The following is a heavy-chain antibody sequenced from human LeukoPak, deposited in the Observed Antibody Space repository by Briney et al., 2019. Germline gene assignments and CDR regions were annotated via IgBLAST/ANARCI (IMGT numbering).Heavy chain of an antibody. J-gene: IGHJ6*04. Sequence: GGSLRLSCAASGFTVSSNYMSWVRQAPGKGLEWVSYISSSSSYTNYADSVKGRFTISRDNAKNSLYLQMNSLRAEDTAVYYCARDPTTVTTSYGMDVWGKGTTVTVSS. CDR2: ISSSSSYT. V-gene: IGHV3-11*06. D-gene: IGHD4-17*01. CDR3: ARDPTTVTTSYGMDV. CDR1: GFTVSSNY.